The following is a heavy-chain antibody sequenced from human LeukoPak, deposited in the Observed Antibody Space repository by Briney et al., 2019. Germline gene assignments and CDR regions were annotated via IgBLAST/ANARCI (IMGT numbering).Heavy chain of an antibody. V-gene: IGHV4-39*01. Sequence: SETLSLTCTVSGASISSGRDYWAWIRLPPGKGLEWIGTLHYSGSTFYNPSLKSRLTISVDTSKSQLSLTLISVTAADTAVYYCARHRMPTLRVPFDYWSQGTLVTVSS. CDR3: ARHRMPTLRVPFDY. J-gene: IGHJ4*02. CDR2: LHYSGST. D-gene: IGHD5-24*01. CDR1: GASISSGRDY.